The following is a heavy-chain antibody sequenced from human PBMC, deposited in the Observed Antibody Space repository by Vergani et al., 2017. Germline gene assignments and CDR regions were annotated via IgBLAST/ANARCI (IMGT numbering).Heavy chain of an antibody. CDR1: GYSLGSGFY. J-gene: IGHJ2*01. CDR3: ARSQGDYWYFDL. Sequence: QVRLEESGPGLVKPSETLSLTCSVSGYSLGSGFYWAWIRQSPGEGLQWFTSIHNRGKTYHNPTLKSRVSVSLDTSKNRFSLNLASVPATDTSVYYCARSQGDYWYFDLWGPGSLVTVSS. CDR2: IHNRGKT. V-gene: IGHV4-38-2*01. D-gene: IGHD2-21*01.